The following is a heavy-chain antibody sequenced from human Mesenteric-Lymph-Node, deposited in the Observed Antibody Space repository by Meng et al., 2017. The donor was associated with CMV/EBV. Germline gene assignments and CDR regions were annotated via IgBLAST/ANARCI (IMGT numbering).Heavy chain of an antibody. CDR1: GYTFTGYY. J-gene: IGHJ4*02. CDR2: INPNSGGT. D-gene: IGHD2-2*01. V-gene: IGHV1-2*02. Sequence: ASVKVSCKASGYTFTGYYMHWVRQAPGQGLEWMGWINPNSGGTNYAQKFQGRVTMTRDTSISTAYMELSSLRSEDTAVYYCARAPQGCSSTSCYRYYFDYWGQGTLVTVSS. CDR3: ARAPQGCSSTSCYRYYFDY.